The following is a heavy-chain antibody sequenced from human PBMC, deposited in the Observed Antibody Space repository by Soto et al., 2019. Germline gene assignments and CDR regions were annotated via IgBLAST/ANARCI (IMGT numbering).Heavy chain of an antibody. Sequence: QLKLVQSGAEVKKPGASVKVSCTGSGYTFRSYDIHGVRQATGQGLEWMGWVNPNTVNTGYAHKFQGRVTMTRDMYKSSAYMEVNSLTSEDTAIYYCSRAYGAGSFDFWGPGTLVSVS. CDR3: SRAYGAGSFDF. CDR1: GYTFRSYD. D-gene: IGHD3-10*01. V-gene: IGHV1-8*01. J-gene: IGHJ5*01. CDR2: VNPNTVNT.